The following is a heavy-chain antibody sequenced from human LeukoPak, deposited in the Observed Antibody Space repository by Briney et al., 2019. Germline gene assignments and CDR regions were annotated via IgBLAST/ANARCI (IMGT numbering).Heavy chain of an antibody. V-gene: IGHV3-53*01. CDR2: IYSGGNT. J-gene: IGHJ4*02. Sequence: PGGSLRLSCAASGFTVSSNYMSWVRQAPGKGLEWVSVIYSGGNTYYADSVKGRFTISRDNSKNTLYLQMNSLRAEDTAVYYCASHAWYSSSWYSTFDYWGQGTLVTVSS. CDR3: ASHAWYSSSWYSTFDY. CDR1: GFTVSSNY. D-gene: IGHD6-13*01.